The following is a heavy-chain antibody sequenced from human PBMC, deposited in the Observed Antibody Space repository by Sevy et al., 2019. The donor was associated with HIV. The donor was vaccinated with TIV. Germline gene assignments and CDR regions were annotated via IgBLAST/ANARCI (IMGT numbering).Heavy chain of an antibody. D-gene: IGHD6-6*01. J-gene: IGHJ4*02. CDR2: INTNTGNP. Sequence: ASVKVSCKASGYTFPSYAINWVRQAPGQGLEWMGWINTNTGNPTYAQGFTGRFVFSLDTSVSTAYLQISSLKAEDTAVYYCARDPNFVIAAETYFDYWGQGSLVTVSS. CDR3: ARDPNFVIAAETYFDY. CDR1: GYTFPSYA. V-gene: IGHV7-4-1*02.